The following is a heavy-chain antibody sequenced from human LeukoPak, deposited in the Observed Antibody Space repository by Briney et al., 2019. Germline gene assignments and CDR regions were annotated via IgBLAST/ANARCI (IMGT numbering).Heavy chain of an antibody. Sequence: ASVEVSCKASGYTFTGYYMHWARQAPGQGLEWMGWINPNSGGTNYAQKFQGRVTMTRDTSISTAYMELSRLRSDDTAVYYCAREWEGYCSGGSCENWFDPWGQGTLVTVSS. CDR2: INPNSGGT. V-gene: IGHV1-2*02. J-gene: IGHJ5*02. CDR1: GYTFTGYY. CDR3: AREWEGYCSGGSCENWFDP. D-gene: IGHD2-15*01.